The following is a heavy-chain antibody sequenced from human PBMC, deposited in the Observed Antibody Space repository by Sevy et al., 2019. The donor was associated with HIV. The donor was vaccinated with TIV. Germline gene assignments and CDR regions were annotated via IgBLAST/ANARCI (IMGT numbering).Heavy chain of an antibody. D-gene: IGHD1-1*01. CDR2: IDQGSYQK. CDR1: GFTFSDYW. V-gene: IGHV3-7*01. Sequence: GGSLRLSCVASGFTFSDYWLSWVRQAPGKGLEWVANIDQGSYQKYYVVFVKGRFTISRDNAKNSLYLHMNSLKSEDTAVYYCVNDFPKTRHYWGQGTLVTVSS. J-gene: IGHJ4*02. CDR3: VNDFPKTRHY.